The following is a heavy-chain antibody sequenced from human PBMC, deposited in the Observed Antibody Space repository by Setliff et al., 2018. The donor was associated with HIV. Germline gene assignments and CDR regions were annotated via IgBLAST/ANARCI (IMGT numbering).Heavy chain of an antibody. CDR3: AREKETCSGDTCWKNAVDI. Sequence: SVKVSCKVSGDIFTKYGFSWVRQAPGQGPEWMGWVSAYNGRTDYAENFQGRLTMTIDTPTTTVYMELRSLRSDDTAVYYCAREKETCSGDTCWKNAVDIWGQGTMVTVSS. D-gene: IGHD2-21*02. J-gene: IGHJ3*02. CDR1: GDIFTKYG. CDR2: VSAYNGRT. V-gene: IGHV1-18*01.